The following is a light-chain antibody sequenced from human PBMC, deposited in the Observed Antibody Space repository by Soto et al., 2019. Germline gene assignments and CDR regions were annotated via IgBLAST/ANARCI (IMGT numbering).Light chain of an antibody. CDR2: DVS. CDR3: SSYGGSSSALSV. Sequence: QSALTQPASVSGSPGQSITISCTGTSSDVGGSKYVSWYQQHPGQAPKLMIYDVSNRPSGISDRFSGSKSGYTASLTISGRQTEDEADYYCSSYGGSSSALSVFGTGTKLTVL. V-gene: IGLV2-14*03. J-gene: IGLJ1*01. CDR1: SSDVGGSKY.